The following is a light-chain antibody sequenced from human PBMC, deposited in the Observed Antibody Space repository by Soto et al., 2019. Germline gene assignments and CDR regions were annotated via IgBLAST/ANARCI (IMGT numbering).Light chain of an antibody. Sequence: DIQLTQSPSFLSASVGDRVTITCRASQGISSYLDWYQQKPGKAPKLLIYAASTLQSGVPSRFSGSGSGTEFTLTISSLQPEDFATFYCQQLNSYPTSVGPGTKVDIK. CDR2: AAS. V-gene: IGKV1-9*01. CDR1: QGISSY. J-gene: IGKJ3*01. CDR3: QQLNSYPTS.